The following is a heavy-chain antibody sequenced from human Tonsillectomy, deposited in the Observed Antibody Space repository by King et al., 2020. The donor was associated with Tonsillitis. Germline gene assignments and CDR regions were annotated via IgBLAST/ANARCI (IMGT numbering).Heavy chain of an antibody. J-gene: IGHJ6*02. CDR2: INPNSGGT. V-gene: IGHV1-2*02. D-gene: IGHD2-2*01. Sequence: VQLVQSGAEVKKPGASVKVSCKASGYTFTGYYMHWVRQAPGQGLEWMGWINPNSGGTKYAQKFQGRVTMTRDTSISRAYMELSRLRSDDKAVYYCARVKPKLVVVPAHPPWDYYYGMDVWGQGTTVTVSS. CDR1: GYTFTGYY. CDR3: ARVKPKLVVVPAHPPWDYYYGMDV.